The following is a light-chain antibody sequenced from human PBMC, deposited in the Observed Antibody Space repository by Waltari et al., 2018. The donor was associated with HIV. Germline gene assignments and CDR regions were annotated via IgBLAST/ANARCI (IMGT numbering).Light chain of an antibody. Sequence: QSVLTQPPSASGTPGQRVTISCSGSSSNIGSYYVYWYQQLPGTAPKLLIYRNNPRPSGVPDRFSGSKSGTSASLAISGLRSEDEADYYCAACTDSLSGVVFGGGTKLSVL. V-gene: IGLV1-47*01. CDR2: RNN. J-gene: IGLJ2*01. CDR1: SSNIGSYY. CDR3: AACTDSLSGVV.